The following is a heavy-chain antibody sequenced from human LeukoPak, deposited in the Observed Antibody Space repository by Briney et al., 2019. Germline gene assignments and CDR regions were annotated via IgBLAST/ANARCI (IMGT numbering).Heavy chain of an antibody. CDR3: ARDFAREFTIDY. V-gene: IGHV3-48*01. CDR2: ISSSSNII. D-gene: IGHD3-10*01. Sequence: GGSLRLSCAASGFTFSSYSMNWVRQPPGKGLQWVSYISSSSNIIYYADSVKGRFTISRDNAKNSLFLQMNSLRAEDTAVYYCARDFAREFTIDYWGQGTLVTVSS. CDR1: GFTFSSYS. J-gene: IGHJ4*02.